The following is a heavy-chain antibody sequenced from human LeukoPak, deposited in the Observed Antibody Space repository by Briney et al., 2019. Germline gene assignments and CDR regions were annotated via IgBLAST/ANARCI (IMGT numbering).Heavy chain of an antibody. J-gene: IGHJ4*02. Sequence: GGSLRLSCAASGFTFSSYEMNWVRQAPGKGLEWVANIKQDGSEKYYVDSVKGRFTISRDNAKNSLYLQMNSLRAEDTAVYYCARASDSSGYRYFDYWGQGTLVTVSS. CDR2: IKQDGSEK. CDR1: GFTFSSYE. D-gene: IGHD3-22*01. V-gene: IGHV3-7*01. CDR3: ARASDSSGYRYFDY.